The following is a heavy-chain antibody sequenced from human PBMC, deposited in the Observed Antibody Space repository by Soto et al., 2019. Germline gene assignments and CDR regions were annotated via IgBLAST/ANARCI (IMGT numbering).Heavy chain of an antibody. CDR1: GFTFSSYA. CDR2: ISGSGGST. V-gene: IGHV3-23*01. J-gene: IGHJ5*02. CDR3: AKDSLPNGDYIFYDP. Sequence: EVQLLESGGGLVQPGGSLRLSCAASGFTFSSYAMSWVRQAPGKGLEWVSAISGSGGSTYYADSVKGRFTISRDNSKHALYLQMNSLRAEDTAVDYCAKDSLPNGDYIFYDPWGQGTLVTVSS. D-gene: IGHD4-17*01.